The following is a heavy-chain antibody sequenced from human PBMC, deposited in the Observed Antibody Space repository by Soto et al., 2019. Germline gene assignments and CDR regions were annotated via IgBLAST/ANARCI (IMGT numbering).Heavy chain of an antibody. J-gene: IGHJ4*02. CDR1: GFTFSSSW. D-gene: IGHD4-17*01. V-gene: IGHV3-74*01. CDR2: INSDGSST. Sequence: EVQLVESGGVLVQPGGSLRLSCAASGFTFSSSWMHWVRQAPGKGLVWVSRINSDGSSTSYADSVKGRFTISRDNAKNTLYLQMNSLRAEDTAVYYCASITYGDYGEDLDYWGQGTLVTVSA. CDR3: ASITYGDYGEDLDY.